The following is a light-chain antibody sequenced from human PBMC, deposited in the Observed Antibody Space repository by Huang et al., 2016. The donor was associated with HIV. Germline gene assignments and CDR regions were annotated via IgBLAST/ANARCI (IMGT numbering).Light chain of an antibody. Sequence: DIQMTQSPSSLSASIGDRVTITCRASQAINGYLNWYQQRPSQAPRLLIFDASTLHSGVPSRFIGSGSGTDFTLTINDVQSEDVATYFCQQSYSNLITFGRGSRLEI. CDR2: DAS. CDR1: QAINGY. CDR3: QQSYSNLIT. J-gene: IGKJ5*01. V-gene: IGKV1-39*01.